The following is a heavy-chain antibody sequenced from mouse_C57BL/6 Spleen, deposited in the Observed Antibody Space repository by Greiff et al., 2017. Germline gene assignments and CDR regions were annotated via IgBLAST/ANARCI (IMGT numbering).Heavy chain of an antibody. V-gene: IGHV1-15*01. J-gene: IGHJ2*01. CDR1: GYTFTDYE. D-gene: IGHD1-1*01. CDR3: TRNLSITTVGSPFDY. CDR2: IDPETGGT. Sequence: VQLQQSGAELVRPGASVTLSCKASGYTFTDYEMHWVKQTPVHGLEWIGAIDPETGGTAYNQKFKGKAILTADKSSSTAYMELRSLTSEDSAVYYCTRNLSITTVGSPFDYWGQGTTLTVSS.